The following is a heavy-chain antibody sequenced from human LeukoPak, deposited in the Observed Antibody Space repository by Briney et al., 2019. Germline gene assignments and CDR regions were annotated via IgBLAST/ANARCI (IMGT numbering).Heavy chain of an antibody. CDR3: ASGGKSSSVTFDY. CDR1: GFTFSSYA. D-gene: IGHD6-6*01. CDR2: ISYDGSNK. Sequence: PGGSLRLSCAASGFTFSSYAMHWVRQAPGKGLEWVAVISYDGSNKYYADSVKGRFTISRDNSKNTLYLQMNSLRAEDTAVYYCASGGKSSSVTFDYWGQGTLVTVSS. J-gene: IGHJ4*02. V-gene: IGHV3-30-3*01.